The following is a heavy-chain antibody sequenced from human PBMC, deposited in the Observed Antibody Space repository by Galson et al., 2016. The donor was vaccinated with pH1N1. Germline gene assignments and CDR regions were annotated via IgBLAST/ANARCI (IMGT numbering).Heavy chain of an antibody. CDR1: GYTFTDYD. Sequence: SVKVSCKASGYTFTDYDINWVRQGTGQGPEWMGWMNPNNDNTGYAQKFQGRVTMTRNTSISTAYMELSSLRSEDTAVYYCARGGYCSGGSCYDVFDYWGQGTLVTVS. CDR2: MNPNNDNT. CDR3: ARGGYCSGGSCYDVFDY. J-gene: IGHJ4*02. V-gene: IGHV1-8*01. D-gene: IGHD2-15*01.